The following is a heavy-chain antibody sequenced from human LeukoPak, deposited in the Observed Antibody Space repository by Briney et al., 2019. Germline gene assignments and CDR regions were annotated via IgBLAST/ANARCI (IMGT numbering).Heavy chain of an antibody. D-gene: IGHD3-10*01. CDR2: INHSGST. CDR3: ARGGYYGSGSSEAFDI. V-gene: IGHV4-34*01. J-gene: IGHJ3*02. Sequence: SETLSLTCAVYGGSFNGYYWSWIRQPPGKGLEWIGEINHSGSTNYNPSLKSRVTISVDTSKNQFSLKLSSVTAADTAVYYCARGGYYGSGSSEAFDIWGQGTMVTVSS. CDR1: GGSFNGYY.